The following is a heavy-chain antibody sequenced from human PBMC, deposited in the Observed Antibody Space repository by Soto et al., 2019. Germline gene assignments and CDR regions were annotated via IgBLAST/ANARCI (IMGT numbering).Heavy chain of an antibody. CDR2: INAGNGNT. Sequence: ASVKVSCKASGYTFPSYTMHWVRQAPGQRLEWMGWINAGNGNTKYSQKFQGRVTITRDTSASTAYMELSSLRSEDTAVYYCARDHELGVRGYGYYYYYMDVWGKGTTVTVSS. V-gene: IGHV1-3*01. CDR3: ARDHELGVRGYGYYYYYMDV. CDR1: GYTFPSYT. J-gene: IGHJ6*03. D-gene: IGHD3-10*01.